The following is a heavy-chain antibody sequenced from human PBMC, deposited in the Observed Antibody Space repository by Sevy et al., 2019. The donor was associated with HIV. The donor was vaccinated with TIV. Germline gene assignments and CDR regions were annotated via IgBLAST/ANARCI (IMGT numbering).Heavy chain of an antibody. CDR1: GFTFSSYW. CDR3: ARRGAPPNYYYYYMDV. CDR2: INSDGSST. D-gene: IGHD1-26*01. V-gene: IGHV3-74*01. J-gene: IGHJ6*03. Sequence: GGSLRLSCAASGFTFSSYWMHWVRQAPGKGLVWVSRINSDGSSTSYADSVKGRFTISRDNAKNTLLLQMNSLRAEDTALYYCARRGAPPNYYYYYMDVWGKGTTVTVSS.